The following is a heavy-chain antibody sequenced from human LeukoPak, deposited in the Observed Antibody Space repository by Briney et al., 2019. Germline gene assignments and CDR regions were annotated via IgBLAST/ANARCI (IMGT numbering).Heavy chain of an antibody. CDR3: AKPAEDIVVVVASYMDV. J-gene: IGHJ6*03. CDR1: GFTFSSYG. D-gene: IGHD2-15*01. Sequence: GGSLRLSCAASGFTFSSYGMHWVRQAPGKGLEWVAFIRYDGSNKYYADSVKGRFTISRDNSKNTLYLQMNSLRAEDTAVYYCAKPAEDIVVVVASYMDVWGKGTTVTISS. V-gene: IGHV3-30*02. CDR2: IRYDGSNK.